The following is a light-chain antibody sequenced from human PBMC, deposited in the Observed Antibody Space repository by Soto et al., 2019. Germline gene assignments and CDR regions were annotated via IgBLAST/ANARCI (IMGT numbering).Light chain of an antibody. CDR1: QSVSSSF. CDR2: GAS. Sequence: EIVLTQSPGTLSLSPGERATLSCRASQSVSSSFLAWYQQKPGQAPRLLIYGASNRATGIPDRFSGSGSGTDFTLTISRLEPEDFAIYYCQQYFEWPPMTFGQGTKVEI. CDR3: QQYFEWPPMT. V-gene: IGKV3-20*01. J-gene: IGKJ1*01.